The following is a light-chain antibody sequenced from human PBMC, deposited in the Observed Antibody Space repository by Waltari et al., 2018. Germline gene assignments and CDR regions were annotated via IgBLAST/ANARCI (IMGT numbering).Light chain of an antibody. CDR1: SPHLGADHE. Sequence: QSILTPPPSVSGAPGPRVTISRPGSSPHLGADHEVNWYQDFPGRGPKLLIYGNNHRPSGVPDRFSGSKSGTSASLTITGLQAEDEADYYCQSFDTSLSDGVVFGGGTKV. V-gene: IGLV1-40*02. CDR3: QSFDTSLSDGVV. CDR2: GNN. J-gene: IGLJ2*01.